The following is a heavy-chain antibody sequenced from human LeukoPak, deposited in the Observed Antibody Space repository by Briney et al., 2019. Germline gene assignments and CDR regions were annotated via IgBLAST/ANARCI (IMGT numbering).Heavy chain of an antibody. J-gene: IGHJ4*02. CDR2: ILYIFDTA. Sequence: SVNVSCKASGGILSIYAFSWVRQAPGRGLEWVGRILYIFDTANYATKFQGRVTITTDESTSTAYMELSSLRTEDTAVYYCARQDPYGSGISPLDYWGQGTLVTVSS. V-gene: IGHV1-69*05. D-gene: IGHD3-10*01. CDR3: ARQDPYGSGISPLDY. CDR1: GGILSIYA.